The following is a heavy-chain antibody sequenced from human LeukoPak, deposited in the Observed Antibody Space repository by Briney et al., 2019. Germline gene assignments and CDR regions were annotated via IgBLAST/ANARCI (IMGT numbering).Heavy chain of an antibody. D-gene: IGHD2-21*02. J-gene: IGHJ4*02. Sequence: SVTVSCTASGGTFSSYAISWVRQAPGQGLEWMGGIIPIFGTANYAQKFQGRVTITADESTSTAYMELSSLRSEDTAVYYCARDQWPGEYCGGDCYTNWGQGTLVTVSS. CDR3: ARDQWPGEYCGGDCYTN. CDR2: IIPIFGTA. V-gene: IGHV1-69*13. CDR1: GGTFSSYA.